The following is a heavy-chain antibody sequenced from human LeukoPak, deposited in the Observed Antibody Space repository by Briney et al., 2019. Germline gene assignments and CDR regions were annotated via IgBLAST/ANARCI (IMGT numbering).Heavy chain of an antibody. Sequence: PGGSLRLSCAASGFTFSSYAMHWVRQAPGKGLEWVAVISYDGSNKYYADSVKGRFTISRDNSKNTLYLQMNSLRAEDTAVYYCARRGWASSSWTEDYWGQGTLVTVSS. D-gene: IGHD6-13*01. CDR1: GFTFSSYA. CDR3: ARRGWASSSWTEDY. CDR2: ISYDGSNK. V-gene: IGHV3-30*04. J-gene: IGHJ4*02.